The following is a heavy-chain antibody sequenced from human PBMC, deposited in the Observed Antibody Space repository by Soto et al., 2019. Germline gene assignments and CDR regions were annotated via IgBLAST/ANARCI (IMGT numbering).Heavy chain of an antibody. CDR1: GGSISSSSYY. CDR3: ARGSLTYYYDSSQPTPDAFDI. J-gene: IGHJ3*02. V-gene: IGHV4-31*03. Sequence: SETLSLTCTVSGGSISSSSYYWGWIRQPPGKGLEWIGYIYYSGSTYYNPSLKSRVTISVDTSKNQFSLKLSSVTAADTAVYYCARGSLTYYYDSSQPTPDAFDIWGQGTMVTVSS. D-gene: IGHD3-22*01. CDR2: IYYSGST.